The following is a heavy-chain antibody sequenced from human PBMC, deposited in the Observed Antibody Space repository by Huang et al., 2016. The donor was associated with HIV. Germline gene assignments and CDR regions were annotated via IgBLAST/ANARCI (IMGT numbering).Heavy chain of an antibody. V-gene: IGHV3-30*03. CDR1: GFSFTSYD. Sequence: QGQLVESGGGVVQPGRSLRLSCAASGFSFTSYDMQWVRQVPGKGLDWVSFVSNDGKGKYYADSVKGRFTISRDNFKNTLYLQMNSLRTGDTAVYFCLPAGHVSHYYYMDVWGKGTTVIVSS. J-gene: IGHJ6*03. CDR3: LPAGHVSHYYYMDV. CDR2: VSNDGKGK.